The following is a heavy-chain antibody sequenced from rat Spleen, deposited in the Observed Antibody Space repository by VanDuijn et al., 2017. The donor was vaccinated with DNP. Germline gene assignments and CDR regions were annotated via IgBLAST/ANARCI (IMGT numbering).Heavy chain of an antibody. CDR1: GFTFSYYW. J-gene: IGHJ1*01. V-gene: IGHV5S13*01. Sequence: EVQLVESGGGLVQPGRSLKLSCAASGFTFSYYWMAWIRQVPGKGLEWIASITSGSGSTSYLDSVRGRFTISRDDTRDTLFLQMNSLRSGDTATYYCARATRGGVFPSYYWYFDFWGPGTMVTVSS. CDR2: ITSGSGST. D-gene: IGHD1-4*01. CDR3: ARATRGGVFPSYYWYFDF.